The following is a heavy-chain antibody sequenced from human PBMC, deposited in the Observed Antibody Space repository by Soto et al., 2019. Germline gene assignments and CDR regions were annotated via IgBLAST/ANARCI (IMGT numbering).Heavy chain of an antibody. CDR3: AREKDLAYCGGDCSARPATFDY. Sequence: SETLSLTCTVSGGSINTFYWSWVRQPAGKGLEWIGRIFSSGSTSFNPSLKSRVTMSVDTSKNQFSLKLSSVTAADTAVYYCAREKDLAYCGGDCSARPATFDYWGQGTLVTVSS. V-gene: IGHV4-4*07. CDR2: IFSSGST. CDR1: GGSINTFY. D-gene: IGHD2-21*02. J-gene: IGHJ4*02.